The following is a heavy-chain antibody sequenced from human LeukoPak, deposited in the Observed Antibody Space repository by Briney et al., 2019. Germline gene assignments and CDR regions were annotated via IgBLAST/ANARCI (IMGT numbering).Heavy chain of an antibody. V-gene: IGHV5-51*01. CDR3: ARHLYSSSSNYYYYYGMDV. Sequence: GESLKISCKGSGYSFTSYWIGWVRQMPGKGLEWMGIIHPGDSDTRYSPSFQGQVTISADKSISTAYLQWSSLKASDTAMYYCARHLYSSSSNYYYYYGMDVWGQGTTVTVSS. J-gene: IGHJ6*02. CDR2: IHPGDSDT. CDR1: GYSFTSYW. D-gene: IGHD6-6*01.